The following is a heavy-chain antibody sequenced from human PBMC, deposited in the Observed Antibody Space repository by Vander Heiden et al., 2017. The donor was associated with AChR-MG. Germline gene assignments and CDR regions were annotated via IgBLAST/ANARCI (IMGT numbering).Heavy chain of an antibody. CDR2: INHSGST. CDR3: ARDSGVLQYGDWFPRGWFDP. J-gene: IGHJ5*02. Sequence: QVQLQQWGAGLLKPSETLSLTCPVYGGSFSGYLWSWIRQPPGKGLEWIGEINHSGSTNYNPSIKRRVTIAVDTSKNQFSLKRSSVTAAETAVYYCARDSGVLQYGDWFPRGWFDPWGQGTLVTVSS. V-gene: IGHV4-34*01. D-gene: IGHD3-9*01. CDR1: GGSFSGYL.